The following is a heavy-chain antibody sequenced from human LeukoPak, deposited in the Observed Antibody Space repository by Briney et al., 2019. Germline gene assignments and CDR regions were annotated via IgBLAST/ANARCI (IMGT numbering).Heavy chain of an antibody. J-gene: IGHJ4*02. Sequence: PSETLSLTCTVSGGSISSGSYYWSWIRQPAGKGLEWIGRIYTSGSTNYNPSLKSRVTISVDTSKNQFSLKLSSVTAADTAVYYCARVRRDGYNLDYWGQGTLVTVSS. CDR2: IYTSGST. V-gene: IGHV4-61*02. CDR3: ARVRRDGYNLDY. D-gene: IGHD5-24*01. CDR1: GGSISSGSYY.